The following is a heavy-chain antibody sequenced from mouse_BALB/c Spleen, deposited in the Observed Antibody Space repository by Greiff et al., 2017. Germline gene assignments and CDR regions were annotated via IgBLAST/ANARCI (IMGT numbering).Heavy chain of an antibody. CDR2: INPSNGRT. Sequence: QVQLQQPGAELVKPGASVKLSCKASGYTFTSYWMHWVKQRPGQGLEWIGEINPSNGRTNYNEKFKSKATLTVDKSSSTAYMQLSSLTSEDSAVYYCARSANWHYFDYWGQGTTLTVSS. CDR1: GYTFTSYW. V-gene: IGHV1S81*02. CDR3: ARSANWHYFDY. J-gene: IGHJ2*01. D-gene: IGHD4-1*01.